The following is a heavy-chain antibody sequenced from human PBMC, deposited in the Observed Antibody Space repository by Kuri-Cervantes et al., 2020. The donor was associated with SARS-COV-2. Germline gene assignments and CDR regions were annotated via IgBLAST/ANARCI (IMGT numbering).Heavy chain of an antibody. J-gene: IGHJ4*02. V-gene: IGHV4-4*07. D-gene: IGHD2-21*02. CDR2: IHGSGST. CDR3: AREVTD. CDR1: GGSISSYY. Sequence: ESLKISCTVSGGSISSYYWSWIRQPAGKGLEWIGRIHGSGSTNYNPSLESRLNMSVDTSKNQFSLRLNSVTAADTAVYYCAREVTDWGQGTLVTVSS.